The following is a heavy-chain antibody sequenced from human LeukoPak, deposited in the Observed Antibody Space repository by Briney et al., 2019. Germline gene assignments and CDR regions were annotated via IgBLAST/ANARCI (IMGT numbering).Heavy chain of an antibody. CDR3: ASTPGVVVPAAMIGSYYYYGMDV. J-gene: IGHJ6*02. V-gene: IGHV4-34*01. CDR2: INHSGST. CDR1: GGSFSGYY. Sequence: PSETLSLTCAVYGGSFSGYYWSWIRQPPGKGLEWIGEINHSGSTNYNPSLKSRVTLSVDTSKNQFSLKLSSVTAADTAVYYCASTPGVVVPAAMIGSYYYYGMDVWGQGTTVTVSS. D-gene: IGHD2-2*01.